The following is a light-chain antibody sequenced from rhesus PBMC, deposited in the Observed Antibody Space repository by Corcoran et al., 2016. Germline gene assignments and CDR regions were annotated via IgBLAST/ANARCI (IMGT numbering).Light chain of an antibody. V-gene: IGKV3-24*04. CDR2: ETS. CDR1: QSVSRF. Sequence: EIVMTQSPATLALSPGERATLSCRASQSVSRFLAWYQHKPGQAPRLHIYETSRRDPGIPERFSGSGSGTECNLTITILEPEDLGVFFCLQSSDWPYSFGQGTKVEIK. J-gene: IGKJ2*01. CDR3: LQSSDWPYS.